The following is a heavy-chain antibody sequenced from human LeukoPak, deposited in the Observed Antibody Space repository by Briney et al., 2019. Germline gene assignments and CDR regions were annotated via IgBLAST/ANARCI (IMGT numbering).Heavy chain of an antibody. D-gene: IGHD2-21*01. Sequence: GGSLRLSCAASGFTFSSYTMNWVRQAPGKGLEWVSYTTSSGKTIYYADSLEGRFTISRDNAKNSLYLQMSSLRAEDTALYYCARQAICSDNCYYRRLDLWGQGTLVTVSS. CDR1: GFTFSSYT. J-gene: IGHJ4*02. CDR3: ARQAICSDNCYYRRLDL. CDR2: TTSSGKTI. V-gene: IGHV3-48*01.